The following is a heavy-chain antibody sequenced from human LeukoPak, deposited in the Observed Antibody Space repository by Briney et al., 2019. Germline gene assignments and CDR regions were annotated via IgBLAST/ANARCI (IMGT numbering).Heavy chain of an antibody. J-gene: IGHJ6*02. V-gene: IGHV3-74*01. CDR1: GFTFSSYW. D-gene: IGHD3-10*01. CDR3: ARVPGPMGDYYGSGSYGMDV. CDR2: INRDGSST. Sequence: GGCLSLACAPSGFTFSSYWMHWVRQAPGKGLVWVSRINRDGSSTSYADSVKGRFTISRDNAKNTLYLQMNSLRAEDTAVYYCARVPGPMGDYYGSGSYGMDVWGQGTTVTVSS.